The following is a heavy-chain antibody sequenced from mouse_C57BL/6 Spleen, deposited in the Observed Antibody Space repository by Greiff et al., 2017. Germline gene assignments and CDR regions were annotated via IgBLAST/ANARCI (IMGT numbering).Heavy chain of an antibody. CDR3: ARQWALSAMDY. CDR2: ISGGGGNT. V-gene: IGHV5-9*01. J-gene: IGHJ4*01. Sequence: EVQLVESGGGLVKPGGSLKLSCAASGFTFSSYTMSWVRQTPGKRLEWVATISGGGGNTYYPDSVKGRFTLSRDNAKNTLYLQLSSLRSEDTALDYCARQWALSAMDYWGQGTSVTVSS. CDR1: GFTFSSYT.